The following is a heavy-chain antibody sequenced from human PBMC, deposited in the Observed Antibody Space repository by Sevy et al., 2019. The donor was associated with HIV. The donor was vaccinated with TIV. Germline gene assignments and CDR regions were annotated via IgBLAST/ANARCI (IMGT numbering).Heavy chain of an antibody. D-gene: IGHD6-19*01. V-gene: IGHV3-11*01. CDR1: GFTFSDYY. J-gene: IGHJ4*02. CDR2: ISSSGSTI. Sequence: GGSLRLSCAASGFTFSDYYMSWIRQAPGKGLEWVSYISSSGSTIYYADSVKGRFTISRDNAKNSLYLQMNSLRAEDAAVYYCARAYSCGWYPPVGYWGQGTLVTVSS. CDR3: ARAYSCGWYPPVGY.